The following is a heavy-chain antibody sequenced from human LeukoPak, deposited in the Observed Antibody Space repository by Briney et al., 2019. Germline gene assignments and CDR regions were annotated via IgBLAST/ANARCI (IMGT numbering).Heavy chain of an antibody. CDR2: INSDGSST. Sequence: GGSLRLSCAASGFTFSSYWMHWVRQAPGKGLVWVSRINSDGSSTSYADSVKGRFTISRDNAKNTLYLQMDSLRAEDTAVYYCARGVRLRTVTIYDYWGQGTLVTVSS. D-gene: IGHD4-17*01. CDR1: GFTFSSYW. V-gene: IGHV3-74*01. J-gene: IGHJ4*02. CDR3: ARGVRLRTVTIYDY.